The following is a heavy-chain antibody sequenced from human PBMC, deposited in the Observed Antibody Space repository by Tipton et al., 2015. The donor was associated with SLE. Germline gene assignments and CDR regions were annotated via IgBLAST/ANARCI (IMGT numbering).Heavy chain of an antibody. V-gene: IGHV4-38-2*01. CDR3: ARGDIVVVPAAYYFDY. CDR2: IYHSGST. D-gene: IGHD2-2*01. J-gene: IGHJ4*02. CDR1: GYSISSGYY. Sequence: TLSLTCAVSGYSISSGYYWGWIRQPPGKGLVWFGGIYHSGSTYYNPSLKSRVTISVDTSKNQFSLKLSSVTAADTAVYYCARGDIVVVPAAYYFDYWGQGTLVTVSS.